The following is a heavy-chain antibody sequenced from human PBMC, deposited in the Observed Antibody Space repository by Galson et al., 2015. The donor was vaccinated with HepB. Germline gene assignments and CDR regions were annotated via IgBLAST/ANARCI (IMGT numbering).Heavy chain of an antibody. CDR1: GYTFTSYG. D-gene: IGHD4-23*01. Sequence: SVKVSCKASGYTFTSYGISWVRQAPGQGLEWMGWISAYSGNTNYAQRLQGRVTMTTDTSTSTAYMELSSLRSEDTAVYYCARARRATVANYFDYWGQGTLVTVSS. CDR3: ARARRATVANYFDY. V-gene: IGHV1-18*04. CDR2: ISAYSGNT. J-gene: IGHJ4*02.